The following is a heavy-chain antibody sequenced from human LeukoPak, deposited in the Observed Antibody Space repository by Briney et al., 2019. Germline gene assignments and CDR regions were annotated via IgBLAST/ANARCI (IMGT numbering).Heavy chain of an antibody. CDR3: ARAGGGVVTAIGDHDAFDI. CDR2: IKQDGSEK. V-gene: IGHV3-7*01. CDR1: GFTFSSYS. Sequence: GGSLRLSCAASGFTFSSYSMNWVRQAPGKGLEWVANIKQDGSEKYYVDSVKGRFTISRDNAKNSLYLQMNSLRAEDTAVYYCARAGGGVVTAIGDHDAFDIWGQGTMVTVSS. J-gene: IGHJ3*02. D-gene: IGHD2-21*02.